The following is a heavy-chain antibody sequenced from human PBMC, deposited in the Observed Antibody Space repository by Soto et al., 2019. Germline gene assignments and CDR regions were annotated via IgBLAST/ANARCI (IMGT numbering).Heavy chain of an antibody. CDR2: IGSSGAT. CDR1: GDSVGNRRYF. V-gene: IGHV4-39*01. J-gene: IGHJ4*02. Sequence: SETLSLTCTFSGDSVGNRRYFWGWIRQPPGKGLEWIGNIGSSGATYSNPSLKSRVSISIDTFRNQFSLNLNSVTAADTATYHFVRALNWGPRNAPFDFWGQGILVTVSS. CDR3: VRALNWGPRNAPFDF. D-gene: IGHD1-1*01.